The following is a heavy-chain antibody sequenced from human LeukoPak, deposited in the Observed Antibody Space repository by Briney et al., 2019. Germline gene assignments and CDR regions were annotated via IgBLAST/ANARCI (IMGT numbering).Heavy chain of an antibody. CDR3: AARPGEVAVPYDY. Sequence: GRSLRLAWAASGFTFSTYAMTWVRQAPGKGLEWVSLISRGGDVTYYTDSVKGRFTMSRDSSKNTLYLQMHSLRAEDTAVYYCAARPGEVAVPYDYWGEGTLVTVSS. D-gene: IGHD2-15*01. J-gene: IGHJ4*02. V-gene: IGHV3-23*01. CDR2: ISRGGDVT. CDR1: GFTFSTYA.